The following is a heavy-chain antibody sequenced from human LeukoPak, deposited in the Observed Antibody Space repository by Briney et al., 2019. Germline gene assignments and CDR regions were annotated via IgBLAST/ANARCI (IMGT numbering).Heavy chain of an antibody. D-gene: IGHD3-9*01. J-gene: IGHJ4*02. CDR1: AFTFSSYG. V-gene: IGHV3-30*03. CDR3: ARTYYDILTAYNPYFDY. CDR2: ISYDGSDK. Sequence: GGSLRLSCAASAFTFSSYGMHWVRQAPGKGLEWVAVISYDGSDKYYADSVKGRFTISRDNSKNTLYLQMNSLRADDTAVYYCARTYYDILTAYNPYFDYWGQGTLVTVSS.